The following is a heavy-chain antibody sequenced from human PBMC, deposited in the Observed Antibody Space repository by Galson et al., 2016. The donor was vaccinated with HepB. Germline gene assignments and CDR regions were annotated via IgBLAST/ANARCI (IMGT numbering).Heavy chain of an antibody. Sequence: PALVKPTQTLTLTCTFSGFSLSASGMCVSWIRQPPGKALEWLALIDWDDDKYYSTSLKTRLTISKDTSKNQVVHTMTTMDPVDTATYYCTRIGYYDSSGDCDYGMDVWGQGTTVTVSS. D-gene: IGHD3-22*01. CDR1: GFSLSASGMC. CDR2: IDWDDDK. CDR3: TRIGYYDSSGDCDYGMDV. V-gene: IGHV2-70*01. J-gene: IGHJ6*02.